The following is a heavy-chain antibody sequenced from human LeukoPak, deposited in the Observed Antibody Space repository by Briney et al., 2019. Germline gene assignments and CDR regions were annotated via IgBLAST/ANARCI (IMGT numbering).Heavy chain of an antibody. CDR2: IKQDGSEK. V-gene: IGHV3-7*01. J-gene: IGHJ4*02. Sequence: GGSLRLSCAASGFTFSSYWMGWVRQAPGKGLEWVANIKQDGSEKNYVDSVKGRFTISRDNAKSSLYLQMNSLRVEDTAVYYCARELWPGDYWGQGTLVTVSS. CDR1: GFTFSSYW. CDR3: ARELWPGDY. D-gene: IGHD3-16*01.